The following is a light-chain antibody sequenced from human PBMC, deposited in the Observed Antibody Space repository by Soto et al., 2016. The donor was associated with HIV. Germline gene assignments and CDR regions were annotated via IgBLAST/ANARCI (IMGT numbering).Light chain of an antibody. CDR1: QTIGSW. CDR3: QQYHTFSRT. V-gene: IGKV1-5*03. CDR2: KTS. Sequence: DIQMTQSPSTLSASVGDRVTLTCRASQTIGSWLAWYQQKPGKAPNLLIYKTSTLKSGVPSRFNGSGSGAEFTLTISSLQPDDFATYYCQQYHTFSRTFGQGTRVEIK. J-gene: IGKJ1*01.